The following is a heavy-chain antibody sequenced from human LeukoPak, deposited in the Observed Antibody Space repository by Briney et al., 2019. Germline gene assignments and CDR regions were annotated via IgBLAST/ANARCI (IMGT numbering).Heavy chain of an antibody. J-gene: IGHJ4*02. CDR2: IYYSGST. Sequence: PSETLSLTCTVSGGSISSYYWSWIRQPPGKELEWIGYIYYSGSTNYNPSLKSRVTISVDTSKNQFSLKLSSVTAADTAVYYCARGPTGDYNLDYWGQGTLVTVSS. CDR3: ARGPTGDYNLDY. V-gene: IGHV4-59*01. CDR1: GGSISSYY. D-gene: IGHD3-9*01.